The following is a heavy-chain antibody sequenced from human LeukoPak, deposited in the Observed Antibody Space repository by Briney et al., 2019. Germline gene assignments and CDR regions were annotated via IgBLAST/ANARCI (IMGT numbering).Heavy chain of an antibody. CDR1: RWTFLHSP. Sequence: SVKDSCLSSRWTFLHSPKQGLRPARGQRLEGIGWIVVGGGNTNYPQKFQERVTITRHMSTSTAYMDLSRLKSKDTAVYYCAAPMGYCGGDCYSGVFDIWGQGTMVTVSS. J-gene: IGHJ3*02. CDR2: IVVGGGNT. CDR3: AAPMGYCGGDCYSGVFDI. V-gene: IGHV1-58*02. D-gene: IGHD2-21*02.